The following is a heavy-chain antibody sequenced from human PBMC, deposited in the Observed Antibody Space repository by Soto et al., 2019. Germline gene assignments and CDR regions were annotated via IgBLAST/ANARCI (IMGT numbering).Heavy chain of an antibody. J-gene: IGHJ4*02. Sequence: GGSLSLSCAASGFTFSSYDMSWVRQDPGKGLEWVSAISGSGGSTYYADSVKGRFTISRDNSKNTLYLQMNSLRAEDTAVYYCAKDSVIAAAGTFDYWGQGTLVTVSS. CDR3: AKDSVIAAAGTFDY. CDR2: ISGSGGST. D-gene: IGHD6-13*01. CDR1: GFTFSSYD. V-gene: IGHV3-23*01.